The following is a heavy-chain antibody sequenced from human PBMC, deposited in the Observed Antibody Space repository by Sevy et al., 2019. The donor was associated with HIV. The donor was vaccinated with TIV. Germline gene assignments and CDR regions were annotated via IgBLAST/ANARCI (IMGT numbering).Heavy chain of an antibody. CDR2: ISGSGGST. Sequence: GGSLRLSCAASGFTLSNFGMNWVRQAPGKGLQWVSTISGSGGSTYYADSVKGRFTVSRDISKNTLHLQMNSLRGDDTAVYYCAKDRSRYPAATGTFDFWGRRTLVTVSS. J-gene: IGHJ4*02. D-gene: IGHD6-13*01. V-gene: IGHV3-23*01. CDR3: AKDRSRYPAATGTFDF. CDR1: GFTLSNFG.